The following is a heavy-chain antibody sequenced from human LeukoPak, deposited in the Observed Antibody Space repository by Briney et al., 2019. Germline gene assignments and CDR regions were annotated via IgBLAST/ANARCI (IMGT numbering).Heavy chain of an antibody. V-gene: IGHV3-49*04. D-gene: IGHD6-19*01. CDR1: VFSFCDYA. Sequence: GGALRLSRAPSVFSFCDYALSWVREAPGKGLEWVGFIRSNPYGGTTEYAASVKGRFTISRDDSKSIAYLQMNSLKTEDTAVYYCYLGSGLYWGQGTLVTVSS. J-gene: IGHJ4*02. CDR2: IRSNPYGGTT. CDR3: YLGSGLY.